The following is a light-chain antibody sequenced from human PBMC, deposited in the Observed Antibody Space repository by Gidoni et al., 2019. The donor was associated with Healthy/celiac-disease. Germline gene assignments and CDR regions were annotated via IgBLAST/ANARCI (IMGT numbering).Light chain of an antibody. CDR3: QQYNSYSYT. Sequence: DIQMTQSPSTLSASVGHRVTITCRASQSISSWLAWYQQKPGKAPKLLLYKASSLESGVPSRFIGSGSGTEFTLTISSLQPDDFATYYCQQYNSYSYTFGQGTKLEIK. CDR2: KAS. V-gene: IGKV1-5*03. CDR1: QSISSW. J-gene: IGKJ2*01.